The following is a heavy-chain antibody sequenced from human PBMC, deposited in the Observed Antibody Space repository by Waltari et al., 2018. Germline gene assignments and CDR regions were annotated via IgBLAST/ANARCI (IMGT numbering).Heavy chain of an antibody. Sequence: QVQLVESGGGVVQPGRSLRLSCAACGFTLSNYGLSGVRQTPGKGLEWVANIWSDGRRIYYTESVEGRFTISRDEYKNTLYLQMNSLRAEDTAVYYCARDLSYGSLDFRGQGTLVTVSS. CDR1: GFTLSNYG. J-gene: IGHJ4*02. D-gene: IGHD3-10*01. V-gene: IGHV3-33*01. CDR3: ARDLSYGSLDF. CDR2: IWSDGRRI.